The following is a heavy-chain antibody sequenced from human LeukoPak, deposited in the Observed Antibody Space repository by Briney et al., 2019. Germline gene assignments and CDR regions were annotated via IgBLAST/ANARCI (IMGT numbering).Heavy chain of an antibody. CDR1: GFTFSSYG. V-gene: IGHV3-23*01. J-gene: IGHJ4*02. CDR2: ISGSGGST. Sequence: GGSLRLSCAASGFTFSSYGMSCVSQAPGKGLEWVSAISGSGGSTYYAGSVKGRFTISRDNSKNTLYLQMNSLRAEDTAVYYCAKEIYGDYEPSFDYWGQGTLFTAS. CDR3: AKEIYGDYEPSFDY. D-gene: IGHD4-17*01.